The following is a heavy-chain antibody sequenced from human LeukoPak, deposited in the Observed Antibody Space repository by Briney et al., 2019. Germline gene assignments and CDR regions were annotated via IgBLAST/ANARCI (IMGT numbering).Heavy chain of an antibody. J-gene: IGHJ3*02. CDR1: GYTFTGYY. Sequence: ASVKVSCKASGYTFTGYYMHWVRQAPGQGLEWMGWINPNSGGTKYAQTFQGRVTMTRDTSISTAYMELSRLRSDDTAVYYCARAIDFWSGYFAFDIWGQGTMVTVSS. D-gene: IGHD3-3*01. CDR3: ARAIDFWSGYFAFDI. V-gene: IGHV1-2*02. CDR2: INPNSGGT.